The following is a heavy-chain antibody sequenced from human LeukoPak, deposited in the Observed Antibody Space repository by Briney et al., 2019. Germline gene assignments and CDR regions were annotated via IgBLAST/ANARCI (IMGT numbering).Heavy chain of an antibody. V-gene: IGHV4-39*01. Sequence: GSLRPSCAASGFTFSSYSMNWVRQPPGKGLEWIGSIYYSGSTYYNPSLKSRVTISVDTSKNQFSLKLSSVTAADTAVYYCARHQGGATDYFDYWGQGTLVTVSS. J-gene: IGHJ4*02. CDR2: IYYSGST. D-gene: IGHD1-26*01. CDR3: ARHQGGATDYFDY. CDR1: GFTFSSYSMN.